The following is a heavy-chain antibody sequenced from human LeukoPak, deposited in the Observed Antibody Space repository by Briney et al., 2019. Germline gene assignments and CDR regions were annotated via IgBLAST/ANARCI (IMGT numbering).Heavy chain of an antibody. CDR3: AMSRGLLIVNFDY. V-gene: IGHV3-21*01. D-gene: IGHD3-22*01. J-gene: IGHJ4*02. CDR2: ISSSSSYI. CDR1: GFTFSSYS. Sequence: GGSLRLSCAASGFTFSSYSMNWVRQAPGKGLEWVSSISSSSSYIYYADSVKGRFTISRDNAKNSLYLQMNSLRAEGTAVYYCAMSRGLLIVNFDYWGQGTLVTVSS.